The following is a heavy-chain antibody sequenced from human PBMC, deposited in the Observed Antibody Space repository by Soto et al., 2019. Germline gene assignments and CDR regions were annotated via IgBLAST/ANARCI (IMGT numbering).Heavy chain of an antibody. CDR3: ARELQGLYYFDY. J-gene: IGHJ4*02. CDR1: EYTFTSYT. CDR2: LNGGNGNT. V-gene: IGHV1-3*01. D-gene: IGHD4-4*01. Sequence: QVQVLQSGAEVKKPGASVKVSCKASEYTFTSYTMHWVRQAPGQRLEWMGWLNGGNGNTKYSQKFQGRVTITRDTSASTAYMELSSLRSDDTAVYYCARELQGLYYFDYWGQGTLVTVSS.